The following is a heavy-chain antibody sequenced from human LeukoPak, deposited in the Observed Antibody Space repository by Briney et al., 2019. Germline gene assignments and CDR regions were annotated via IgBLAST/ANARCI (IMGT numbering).Heavy chain of an antibody. CDR2: IYYSGST. J-gene: IGHJ5*02. CDR3: ARVPLWFGSPGWFDP. D-gene: IGHD3-10*01. CDR1: GGSISSHY. Sequence: PSETLPLTCTVSGGSISSHYWSWIRQPPGKGLEWIGYIYYSGSTNYNPSLKSRVTISVDTSKNQFSLKLSSVTAADTAVYYCARVPLWFGSPGWFDPWGQGTLVTVSS. V-gene: IGHV4-59*11.